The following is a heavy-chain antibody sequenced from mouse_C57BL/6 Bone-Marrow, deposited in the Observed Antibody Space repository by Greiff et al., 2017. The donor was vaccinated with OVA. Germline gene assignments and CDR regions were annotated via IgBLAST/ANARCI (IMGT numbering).Heavy chain of an antibody. CDR2: ISSGSSTI. Sequence: EVKLVESGGGLVKPGGSLKLSCAASGFTFSDYGMHWVRQAPEKGLEWVAYISSGSSTIYYADTVKGRFTISRDNAKNTLFLQMTSLRSEDTAMYYCARTYGNYPDYWGRGTTLTVSS. J-gene: IGHJ2*01. V-gene: IGHV5-17*01. D-gene: IGHD2-1*01. CDR3: ARTYGNYPDY. CDR1: GFTFSDYG.